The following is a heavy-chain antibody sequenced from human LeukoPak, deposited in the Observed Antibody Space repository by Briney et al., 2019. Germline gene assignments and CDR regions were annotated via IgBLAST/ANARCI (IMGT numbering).Heavy chain of an antibody. CDR2: IILMFGTP. D-gene: IGHD2-2*02. V-gene: IGHV1-69*13. CDR1: GGTFSSYA. Sequence: ASVKVSCKASGGTFSSYAISWVRQAPGQGLEWMGGIILMFGTPYYAQKFQGRVTLTADEPTSTVHMELNSLTSEDTAVYYCARFPIQTDHLLYGDHYHSYMDVWGKGTTVTVSS. J-gene: IGHJ6*03. CDR3: ARFPIQTDHLLYGDHYHSYMDV.